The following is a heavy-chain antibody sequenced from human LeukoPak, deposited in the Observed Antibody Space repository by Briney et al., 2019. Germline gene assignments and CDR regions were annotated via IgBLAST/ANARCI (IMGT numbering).Heavy chain of an antibody. D-gene: IGHD4-17*01. Sequence: GGSLRLSCAASGFXFSGSAIHWVRQASGKGLEWVGRIRSKANSYATSSAASVKGRFTISRDDSKNTAYLQMNSLKTEDTAVYYCTRDYGVLFDYWGQGTLVTVSS. J-gene: IGHJ4*02. CDR3: TRDYGVLFDY. CDR2: IRSKANSYAT. CDR1: GFXFSGSA. V-gene: IGHV3-73*01.